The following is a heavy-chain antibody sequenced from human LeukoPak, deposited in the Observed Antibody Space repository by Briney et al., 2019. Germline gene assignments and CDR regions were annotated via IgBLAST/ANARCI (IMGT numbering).Heavy chain of an antibody. CDR1: GYTFTSYG. J-gene: IGHJ5*02. Sequence: ASVKVSCKASGYTFTSYGISWVRQAPGQGLEWMGWISAYNGNTNYAQKLQGRVTMTTDTSTSTAYMELRSLRSDDTAVYYCARSLCGGDCYNWFDPWGQGTLVTVSS. D-gene: IGHD2-21*02. CDR2: ISAYNGNT. CDR3: ARSLCGGDCYNWFDP. V-gene: IGHV1-18*01.